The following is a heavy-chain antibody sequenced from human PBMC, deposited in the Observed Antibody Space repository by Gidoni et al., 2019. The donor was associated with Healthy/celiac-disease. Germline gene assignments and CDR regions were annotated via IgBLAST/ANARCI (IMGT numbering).Heavy chain of an antibody. CDR3: ARVTAPTVAGTDYYYGMDV. V-gene: IGHV1-8*01. CDR1: GYTFTSYE. Sequence: QVQLVQSGAEVKKPGASVKVSCKASGYTFTSYEINWVRQATGQGLECMGWMNPNSGNTGYAQKFQGRVTMTRTTSISTAYMELSSLRSEDTAVYYCARVTAPTVAGTDYYYGMDVWGQGTTVTVSS. CDR2: MNPNSGNT. D-gene: IGHD6-19*01. J-gene: IGHJ6*02.